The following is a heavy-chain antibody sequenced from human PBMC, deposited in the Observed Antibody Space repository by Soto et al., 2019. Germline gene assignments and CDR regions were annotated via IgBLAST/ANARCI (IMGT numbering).Heavy chain of an antibody. Sequence: GGSLRLSCAASGFTFSSYGMHWVRQAPGKGLEWVAVISYDGSNKYYADSVKGRLTISRDNSKNTLYLQMNSLRGEDTAVYYCARVYFKYDYWGQGTLVTVPQ. J-gene: IGHJ4*02. CDR1: GFTFSSYG. V-gene: IGHV3-30*03. D-gene: IGHD3-10*01. CDR2: ISYDGSNK. CDR3: ARVYFKYDY.